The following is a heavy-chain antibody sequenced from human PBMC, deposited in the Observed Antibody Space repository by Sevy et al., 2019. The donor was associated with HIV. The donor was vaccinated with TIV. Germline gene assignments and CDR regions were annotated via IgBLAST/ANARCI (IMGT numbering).Heavy chain of an antibody. J-gene: IGHJ4*02. CDR2: IWFDGSNT. CDR1: GFTFSTYG. Sequence: GGSLRLSCAASGFTFSTYGMHWVRQAPGKGLEWVAVIWFDGSNTYYADSVKGRFTISRDIAKNTLHLQMNSLRVEDTAANYYARDLEFYDYGDYGPAFMPDYWGQGTLVTVSS. D-gene: IGHD4-17*01. CDR3: ARDLEFYDYGDYGPAFMPDY. V-gene: IGHV3-33*01.